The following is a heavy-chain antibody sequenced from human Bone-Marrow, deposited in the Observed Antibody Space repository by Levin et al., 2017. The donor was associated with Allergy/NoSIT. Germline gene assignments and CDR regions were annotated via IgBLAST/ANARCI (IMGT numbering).Heavy chain of an antibody. CDR1: EITVNNHY. CDR3: ARDFHTFGVQD. V-gene: IGHV3-53*01. D-gene: IGHD2-2*02. Sequence: GGSLRLSCAASEITVNNHYISWVRQSPGKGLEWVSVIYAAGSTFYVDSVKGRFTISRDDSKNTVHLQMDSLRAEDTAIYYCARDFHTFGVQDWGQGTLVTVSS. J-gene: IGHJ1*01. CDR2: IYAAGST.